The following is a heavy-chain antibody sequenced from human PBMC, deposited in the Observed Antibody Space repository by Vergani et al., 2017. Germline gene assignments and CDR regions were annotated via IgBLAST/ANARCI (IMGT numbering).Heavy chain of an antibody. CDR2: MNPNSGNT. D-gene: IGHD2-2*02. V-gene: IGHV1-8*02. Sequence: QVQLVQSGAEVKKPGSSVKVSCKASGGTFSSYAISWVRQAPGQGLEWMGWMNPNSGNTGYAQKFQGRVTMTRNTSISTAYMELSSLRSEDTAVYYCARANVHIPGDPWGQGTLVTVSS. J-gene: IGHJ5*02. CDR1: GGTFSSYA. CDR3: ARANVHIPGDP.